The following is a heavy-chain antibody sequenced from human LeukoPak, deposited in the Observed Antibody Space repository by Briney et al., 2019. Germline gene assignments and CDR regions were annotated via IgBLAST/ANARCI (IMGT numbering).Heavy chain of an antibody. V-gene: IGHV3-53*01. CDR2: TYTGGNS. CDR1: GFTVSSYY. D-gene: IGHD3-22*01. CDR3: ARGGRGSAAVVAPRSFDI. J-gene: IGHJ3*02. Sequence: QPGGSLRLSCAASGFTVSSYYMTWVRQAPGKGLEWVSVTYTGGNSYYADSVKGRFIISRDISKNTLYLQMNSLRAEDSALYYCARGGRGSAAVVAPRSFDIWGQGTMVTVSS.